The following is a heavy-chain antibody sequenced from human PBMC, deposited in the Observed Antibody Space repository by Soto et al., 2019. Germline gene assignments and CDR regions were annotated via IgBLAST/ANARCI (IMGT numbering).Heavy chain of an antibody. Sequence: EVQLVQSGAEVKKPGESLRISCKGSGYRFTSYWISWVRQMPGKGLEWMGRIDPSDSYTNYSPSFEGHVTISADKSISXAXLXXSXLKASDTAMYYCATQGGSSWYPYWGQGTLVTVSS. V-gene: IGHV5-10-1*01. CDR1: GYRFTSYW. J-gene: IGHJ4*02. D-gene: IGHD6-13*01. CDR3: ATQGGSSWYPY. CDR2: IDPSDSYT.